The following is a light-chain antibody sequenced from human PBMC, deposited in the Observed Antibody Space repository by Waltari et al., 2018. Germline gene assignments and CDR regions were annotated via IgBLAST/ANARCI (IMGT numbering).Light chain of an antibody. V-gene: IGKV3-20*01. CDR3: QKYVSLPAT. Sequence: RATRSCGASRGCGKSLAWDQQKPGQAPRLLIYDASSRATGIPDRFSGSGFGTDFSLTISRLEPEDFAVYYCQKYVSLPATFGQGTKVEIK. CDR2: DAS. CDR1: RGCGKS. J-gene: IGKJ1*01.